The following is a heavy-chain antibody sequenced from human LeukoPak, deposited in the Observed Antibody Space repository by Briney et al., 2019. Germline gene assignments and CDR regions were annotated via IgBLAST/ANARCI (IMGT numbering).Heavy chain of an antibody. CDR2: IIPIFGTA. J-gene: IGHJ4*02. V-gene: IGHV1-69*13. D-gene: IGHD1-26*01. Sequence: SVKVSCKASGYTFTSYYMHWVRQAPGQGLEWMGGIIPIFGTANYAQKFQGRVTITADESTSTAYMELSSLRSEDTAVYYCARVGGSTPHYWGQGTPVTVSS. CDR1: GYTFTSYY. CDR3: ARVGGSTPHY.